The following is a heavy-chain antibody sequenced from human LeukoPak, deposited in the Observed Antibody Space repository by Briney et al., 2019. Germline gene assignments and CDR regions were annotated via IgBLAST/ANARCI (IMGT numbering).Heavy chain of an antibody. CDR2: INPSGGST. D-gene: IGHD6-19*01. V-gene: IGHV1-46*01. CDR3: ARTDSSGWSPLVSYYYYGMDV. Sequence: GASVKVSCKASGYTFTSYYMHWVRQAPGQGLEWMGIINPSGGSTSYAQKFQGRVTMTRDTSTSTVYMELSSLRSEDTAVYYCARTDSSGWSPLVSYYYYGMDVWGQGTTVTVSS. J-gene: IGHJ6*02. CDR1: GYTFTSYY.